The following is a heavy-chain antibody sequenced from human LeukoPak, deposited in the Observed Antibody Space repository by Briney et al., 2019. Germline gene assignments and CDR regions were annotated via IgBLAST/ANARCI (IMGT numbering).Heavy chain of an antibody. V-gene: IGHV4-59*01. CDR1: GDSISSYY. CDR2: IYYSGST. CDR3: ARGGGWSLGFDY. J-gene: IGHJ4*02. Sequence: PSETLSLTCTVSGDSISSYYWSWIRQPPGKGLEWIGYIYYSGSTNYNPSLKSRVTISVDTSKNQFSLKLSSVTAADTAVYYCARGGGWSLGFDYWGQGTLATVSS. D-gene: IGHD6-19*01.